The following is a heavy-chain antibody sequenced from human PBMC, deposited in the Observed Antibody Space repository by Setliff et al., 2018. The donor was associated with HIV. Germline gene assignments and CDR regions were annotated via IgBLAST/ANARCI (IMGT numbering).Heavy chain of an antibody. V-gene: IGHV1-2*06. CDR1: RYTFTDYS. CDR2: INPNSGGT. CDR3: ATRPVAGNVWKSYYYAADV. Sequence: ASVKVSCKASRYTFTDYSIHWVRQAPGQRLEWMGRINPNSGGTNYAQNFQGRVTMTRDTSLNTAYMELSSLRSDDTAVYFCATRPVAGNVWKSYYYAADVWGQGTMVTVSS. J-gene: IGHJ6*02. D-gene: IGHD6-19*01.